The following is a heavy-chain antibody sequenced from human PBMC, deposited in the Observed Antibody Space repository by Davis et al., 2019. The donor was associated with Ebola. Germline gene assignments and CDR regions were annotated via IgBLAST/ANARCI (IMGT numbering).Heavy chain of an antibody. CDR1: GFIFSNYN. CDR3: ARDRYCSGGSCYGMDV. D-gene: IGHD2-15*01. Sequence: PGGSLRLSCAASGFIFSNYNMNWVRQAPGKGLECVSSISSSGTDIYYAESVKGRFTISRDNPKNSLYLQMDSLRAEDTAVYYCARDRYCSGGSCYGMDVWGQGTTVSVSS. J-gene: IGHJ6*02. V-gene: IGHV3-21*01. CDR2: ISSSGTDI.